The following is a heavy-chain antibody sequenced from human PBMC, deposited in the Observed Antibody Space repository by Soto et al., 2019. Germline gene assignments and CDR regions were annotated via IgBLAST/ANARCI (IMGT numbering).Heavy chain of an antibody. J-gene: IGHJ4*02. Sequence: EVQLLESGGGLVQPGGSLRLSCAASGFTFSSYAMSWVRQAPGKGLEWVSAISGSGGSTYYADSVKGRFTISRDNSKNTLYLQMNSLRAEDTAVYYCAKDLDIVVVVAATPMDYWCQGTLVTVSS. D-gene: IGHD2-15*01. CDR3: AKDLDIVVVVAATPMDY. V-gene: IGHV3-23*01. CDR2: ISGSGGST. CDR1: GFTFSSYA.